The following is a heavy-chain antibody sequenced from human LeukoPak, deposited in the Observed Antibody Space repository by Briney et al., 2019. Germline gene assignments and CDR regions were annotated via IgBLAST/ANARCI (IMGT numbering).Heavy chain of an antibody. CDR1: GFTFSSYA. J-gene: IGHJ4*02. D-gene: IGHD2-15*01. CDR3: ARDRVVVAAQGLDY. Sequence: GGSLRLSCAASGFTFSSYAMHWVRQAPGKGLEWVAVISYDGSNKYYADSVKGRFTISRDNFKNTLYLQMNSLRAEDTAVYYCARDRVVVAAQGLDYWGQGTLVTVSS. V-gene: IGHV3-30*04. CDR2: ISYDGSNK.